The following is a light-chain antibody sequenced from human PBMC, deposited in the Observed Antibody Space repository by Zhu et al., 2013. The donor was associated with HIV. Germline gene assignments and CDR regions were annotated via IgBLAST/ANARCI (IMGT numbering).Light chain of an antibody. Sequence: EIVLTQSPGTLSLSPGERATLSCRASQSVSSSYLAWYQQKPGQAPRLLIYGASTRATGIPARFSGSGSGTDFTLTISRLEPEDFAVYYCQQFGSSPLTFGGGTNVEIK. CDR3: QQFGSSPLT. V-gene: IGKV3-20*01. J-gene: IGKJ4*01. CDR1: QSVSSSY. CDR2: GAS.